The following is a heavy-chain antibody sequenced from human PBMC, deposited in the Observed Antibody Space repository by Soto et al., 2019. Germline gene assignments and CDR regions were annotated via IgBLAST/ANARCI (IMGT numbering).Heavy chain of an antibody. CDR2: IIPILGIA. D-gene: IGHD3-22*01. J-gene: IGHJ4*02. CDR3: AGDRPASCGYYYGYFDY. Sequence: QVQLVQSGAEVKKPGSSVKVSCKASGGTFSSYTISWVRQAPGQGLEWMGRIIPILGIANYAQKFQGRVTITADKTTGTAYMELSSLRSEDTAVYYCAGDRPASCGYYYGYFDYWGQGTLVTVSS. CDR1: GGTFSSYT. V-gene: IGHV1-69*02.